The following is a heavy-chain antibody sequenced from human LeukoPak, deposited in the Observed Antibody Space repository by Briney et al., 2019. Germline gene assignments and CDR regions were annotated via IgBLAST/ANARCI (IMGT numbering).Heavy chain of an antibody. Sequence: SAVTVSCKAAGYTFTSYYFHWVRQPHGQGREGMGIIIPNGGSTNYAQTFQSRVTVTRDTSTSKVYMELSSRRSEETAVYYCARGGAGGWFDPWGHGNPVTVS. CDR1: GYTFTSYY. J-gene: IGHJ5*02. D-gene: IGHD1-14*01. CDR3: ARGGAGGWFDP. CDR2: IIPNGGST. V-gene: IGHV1-46*01.